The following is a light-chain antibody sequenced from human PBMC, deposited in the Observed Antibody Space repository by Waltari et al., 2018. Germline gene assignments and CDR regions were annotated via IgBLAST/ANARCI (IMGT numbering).Light chain of an antibody. V-gene: IGKV1-39*01. CDR3: QQSYSAPLS. CDR2: AAS. J-gene: IGKJ4*01. Sequence: DIQMTSSPSSLSASVGYRVTITCPASPSISNYLNGYQPKPGKAPKLVIYAASSLQGGVPSRFSGSVSGRDFTLTITSLQPEDSASYYCQQSYSAPLSFAGGTRVEIK. CDR1: PSISNY.